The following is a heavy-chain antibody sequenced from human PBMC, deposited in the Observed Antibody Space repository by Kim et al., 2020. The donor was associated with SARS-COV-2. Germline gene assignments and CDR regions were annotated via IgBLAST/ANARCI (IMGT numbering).Heavy chain of an antibody. CDR2: IDPSDSYT. J-gene: IGHJ4*02. Sequence: GESLKISCKGSGYSFTSYWISWVRQMPGKGLEWMGRIDPSDSYTNYSPSFQGHVTISADKSISTAYLQWSSLKASDTAMYYCVRHRMVRGVIITNDYWGQGTLVTVSS. CDR1: GYSFTSYW. D-gene: IGHD3-10*01. CDR3: VRHRMVRGVIITNDY. V-gene: IGHV5-10-1*01.